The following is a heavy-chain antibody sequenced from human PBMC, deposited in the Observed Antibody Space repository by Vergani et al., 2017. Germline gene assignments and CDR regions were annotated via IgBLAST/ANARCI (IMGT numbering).Heavy chain of an antibody. CDR2: INSVGSST. V-gene: IGHV3-74*01. Sequence: EVQLVESGGGLVQPGGSLRLSCAASGFTFSSYWMHWVRQAPGKGLVWVSRINSVGSSTSYADSVKGRFTISRDNAKNTLYLQMNSLRAEDTAVYYCARGRITMVRGVTDYGMDVWGQGTTVTVSS. CDR1: GFTFSSYW. CDR3: ARGRITMVRGVTDYGMDV. J-gene: IGHJ6*02. D-gene: IGHD3-10*01.